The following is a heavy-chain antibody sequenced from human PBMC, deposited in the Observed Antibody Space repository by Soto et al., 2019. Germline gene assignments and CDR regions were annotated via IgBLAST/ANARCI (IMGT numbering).Heavy chain of an antibody. D-gene: IGHD3-22*01. CDR1: GGSTTNYY. J-gene: IGHJ4*02. Sequence: SETLSLTCTVSGGSTTNYYWSWIRQPPGKGLEWIGYIYYRGAINYNPSLKTRVTISVDTSKNQFSLKLSSVTAADTAVYYCATERSGSSPYYFDSWGQGTLVTVS. CDR2: IYYRGAI. CDR3: ATERSGSSPYYFDS. V-gene: IGHV4-59*01.